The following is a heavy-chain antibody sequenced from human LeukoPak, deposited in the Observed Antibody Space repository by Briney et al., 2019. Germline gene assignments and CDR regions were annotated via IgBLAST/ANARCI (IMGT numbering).Heavy chain of an antibody. V-gene: IGHV3-48*03. CDR3: ARDRGTSTVRSFDI. J-gene: IGHJ3*02. CDR2: ISSSGSII. Sequence: PGGSLRLSCAASGFTFSSYEMNWVRQAPGKGLEWVSYISSSGSIIYYAESVKGRFTISRDNAKNSLYLQMNSLRAEDTAVYYCARDRGTSTVRSFDIWGQGTMVTVSP. CDR1: GFTFSSYE. D-gene: IGHD4-17*01.